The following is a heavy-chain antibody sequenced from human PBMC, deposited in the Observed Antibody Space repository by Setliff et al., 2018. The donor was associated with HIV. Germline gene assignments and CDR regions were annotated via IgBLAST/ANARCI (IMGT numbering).Heavy chain of an antibody. CDR1: GFTFNSAW. Sequence: GGSLRLSCVASGFTFNSAWMTWVRQAPGKGLEWVGRIKSKTDGGTADYAAPVKGRFTISRDDSKNTLYLQMNSLKTEDTAVYYCTRGRYSSGWSDYWGQGTLVTVSS. V-gene: IGHV3-15*01. D-gene: IGHD6-19*01. J-gene: IGHJ4*02. CDR3: TRGRYSSGWSDY. CDR2: IKSKTDGGTA.